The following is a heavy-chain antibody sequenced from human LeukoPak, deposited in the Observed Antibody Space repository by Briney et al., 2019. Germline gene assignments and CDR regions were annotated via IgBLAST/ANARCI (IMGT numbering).Heavy chain of an antibody. CDR2: ICAYNGNT. CDR3: ARRFKQDVLGTTMGWFDP. J-gene: IGHJ5*02. CDR1: GYPFTDYG. D-gene: IGHD1-26*01. Sequence: ASVKVSCNASGYPFTDYGIGWVRQAPGQGPEWMGWICAYNGNTNYAQKIQGRVTMTTDPSTSTVYMELKSLRSDDTAVYYCARRFKQDVLGTTMGWFDPWGQGTLITVSS. V-gene: IGHV1-18*01.